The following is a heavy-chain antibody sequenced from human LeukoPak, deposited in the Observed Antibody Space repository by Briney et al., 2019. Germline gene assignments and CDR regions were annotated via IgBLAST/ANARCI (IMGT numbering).Heavy chain of an antibody. CDR3: GRDDNGPQDN. CDR2: IRYDGIKK. Sequence: GGSLSLSCAASGFTFDNYGMHWVRQAPGKGLEWVALIRYDGIKKFYAGSVKGRFTISRDNSKNTLYLQMNSLRLEDTALYYCGRDDNGPQDNWGQGTLVTVSS. V-gene: IGHV3-30*02. D-gene: IGHD1-14*01. CDR1: GFTFDNYG. J-gene: IGHJ4*02.